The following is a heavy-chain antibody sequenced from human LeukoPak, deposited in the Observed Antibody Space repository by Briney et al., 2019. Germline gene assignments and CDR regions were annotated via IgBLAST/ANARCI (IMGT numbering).Heavy chain of an antibody. CDR3: ARDGSYLDY. Sequence: GGTLRLSCAASGFIVSSNYMSWVRQAPGKGLEWVSILYSGGSTYYADSVKGRFTISRDNSKNTLYLQMNSLRAEDTAVYYCARDGSYLDYWGQGTLVTVSS. J-gene: IGHJ4*02. V-gene: IGHV3-53*01. CDR1: GFIVSSNY. CDR2: LYSGGST.